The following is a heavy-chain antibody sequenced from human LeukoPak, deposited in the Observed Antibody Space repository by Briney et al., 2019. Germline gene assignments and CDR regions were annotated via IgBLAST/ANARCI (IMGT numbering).Heavy chain of an antibody. CDR3: ARGVAGRGYYYYYMDV. CDR2: IYHSGST. CDR1: GYSISSGYY. D-gene: IGHD6-19*01. V-gene: IGHV4-38-2*02. J-gene: IGHJ6*03. Sequence: SETLSLTCTVSGYSISSGYYWGWIRPPPGKGLEWIGSIYHSGSTYYNPSLKSRVTISVDTSKNQFSLKLSSVTAADTAVYYCARGVAGRGYYYYYMDVWGKGTTVTVSS.